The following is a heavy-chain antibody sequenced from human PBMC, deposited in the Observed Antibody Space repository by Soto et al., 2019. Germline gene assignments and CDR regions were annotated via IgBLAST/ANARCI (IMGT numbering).Heavy chain of an antibody. J-gene: IGHJ5*02. CDR2: IYHSGST. CDR1: GYSISSGYY. CDR3: VREFADGATVTNWFDP. Sequence: PSETLSLTCAVSGYSISSGYYWGWIRQPPGKGLEWIGSIYHSGSTYYNPSLKSRVTISVDTSKNQFSLKLSSVTAADTAVYYCVREFADGATVTNWFDPWGQGTLVTVSS. V-gene: IGHV4-38-2*02. D-gene: IGHD4-4*01.